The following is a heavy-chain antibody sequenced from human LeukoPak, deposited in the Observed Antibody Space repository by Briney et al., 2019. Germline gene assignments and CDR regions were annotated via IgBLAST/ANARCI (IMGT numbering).Heavy chain of an antibody. V-gene: IGHV3-23*01. CDR3: AKEAVLRRFDY. CDR2: ISGSGDST. J-gene: IGHJ4*02. CDR1: GFTFSSYA. D-gene: IGHD5-12*01. Sequence: GGSLRLSCAGSGFTFSSYAMNWVRQAPGRGLEWVSVISGSGDSTVYADSVKGRFTISRDNSKNTLYLQMNSLRAEDTAVYYCAKEAVLRRFDYWGQGTLVTVSS.